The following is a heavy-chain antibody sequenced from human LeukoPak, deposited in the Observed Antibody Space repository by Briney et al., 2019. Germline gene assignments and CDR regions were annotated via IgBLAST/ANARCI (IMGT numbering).Heavy chain of an antibody. Sequence: GGSLRLSCAASGFTFSSYGMHWVRQAPGKGLEWVAVISYDGSNKYYADSVKGRFTISRDNSKNTLYLQMNSLRAEDTAVYYCAKAPSSGRQYPFDYWGQGTLVTVSS. CDR1: GFTFSSYG. D-gene: IGHD6-19*01. V-gene: IGHV3-30*18. J-gene: IGHJ4*02. CDR2: ISYDGSNK. CDR3: AKAPSSGRQYPFDY.